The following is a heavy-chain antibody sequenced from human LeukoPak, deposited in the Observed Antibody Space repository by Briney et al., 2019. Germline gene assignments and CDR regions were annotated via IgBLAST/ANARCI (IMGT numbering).Heavy chain of an antibody. CDR3: ASIWFGELSIRYYYYGMDV. Sequence: ASVKVSCKASGYTFTSYDINWVRQATGQGLEWMGWMNPNSGNTGYAQKFQGRVSMTRNTSISTAYMELSSLRSEDTAVYYCASIWFGELSIRYYYYGMDVWGQGTTVTVSS. CDR2: MNPNSGNT. J-gene: IGHJ6*02. V-gene: IGHV1-8*01. D-gene: IGHD3-10*01. CDR1: GYTFTSYD.